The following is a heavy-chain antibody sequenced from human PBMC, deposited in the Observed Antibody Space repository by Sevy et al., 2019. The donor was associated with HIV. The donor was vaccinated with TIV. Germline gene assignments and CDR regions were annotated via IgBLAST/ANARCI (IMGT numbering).Heavy chain of an antibody. J-gene: IGHJ4*02. CDR2: ISGSGGST. V-gene: IGHV3-23*01. CDR3: AKDPAIRGYSSGLPIDY. CDR1: GFTFSSYA. D-gene: IGHD6-19*01. Sequence: GGSLRLSCAASGFTFSSYAMSWVRQAPGKGLEWVSAISGSGGSTYCADSVKGRFTISRDNSKNTLYLQMNSLRAEDTAVYYCAKDPAIRGYSSGLPIDYWGQGTLVTVSS.